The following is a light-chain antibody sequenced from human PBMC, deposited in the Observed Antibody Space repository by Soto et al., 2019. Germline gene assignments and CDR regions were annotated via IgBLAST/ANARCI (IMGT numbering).Light chain of an antibody. CDR1: SSDVGAYNY. CDR3: NSYTSTTTLV. V-gene: IGLV2-14*01. J-gene: IGLJ2*01. Sequence: QSALTQSASVSGSPGQSITISCTGTSSDVGAYNYVSWFQQHPGKAPKLMIYEVSNRPSGVSNRFSGSKSGNTASLTISGLQAEDEADYYCNSYTSTTTLVFGGGTKVTVL. CDR2: EVS.